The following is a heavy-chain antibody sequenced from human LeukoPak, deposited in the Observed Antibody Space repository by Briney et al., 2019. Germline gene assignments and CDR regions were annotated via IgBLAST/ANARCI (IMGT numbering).Heavy chain of an antibody. CDR2: IYYSGST. J-gene: IGHJ3*02. D-gene: IGHD5-18*01. Sequence: PSETLSLTCTVSGGSISSYYWSWIRQPPGKGLEWIGYIYYSGSTNYNPSLKSRVTISVDTSKNQFSLKLSSVTAADTAVYYCARVERGYGDAFDIWGQGTMVTVSS. V-gene: IGHV4-59*01. CDR3: ARVERGYGDAFDI. CDR1: GGSISSYY.